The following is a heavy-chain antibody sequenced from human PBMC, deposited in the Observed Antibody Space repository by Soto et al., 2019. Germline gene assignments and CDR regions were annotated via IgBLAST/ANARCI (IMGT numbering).Heavy chain of an antibody. V-gene: IGHV3-30-3*01. D-gene: IGHD6-13*01. CDR1: GFTFSSYA. CDR2: ISYDGSNK. CDR3: ARVVILAAAGPFDP. Sequence: PGGSLRLSCAASGFTFSSYAMHWVRQAPGKGLEWVAVISYDGSNKYYADSVKGRFTISRDNSKNTLYLQMSSLRAEDTAVYYCARVVILAAAGPFDPWGQGTLVTVSS. J-gene: IGHJ5*02.